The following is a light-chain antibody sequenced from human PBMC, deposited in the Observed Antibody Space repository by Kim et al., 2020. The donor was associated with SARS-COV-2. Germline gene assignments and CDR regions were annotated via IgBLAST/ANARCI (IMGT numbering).Light chain of an antibody. Sequence: GGTRTRACVAATRGAPSVHCPSWFPQKPGQARTTLISDPTRQHSSTPPRFTGSLSGAKAALALSGAQPEDEPYYYCLLSYRGIRVFGGGTQLTVL. CDR1: TRGAPSVHC. V-gene: IGLV7-46*01. CDR3: LLSYRGIRV. CDR2: DPT. J-gene: IGLJ3*02.